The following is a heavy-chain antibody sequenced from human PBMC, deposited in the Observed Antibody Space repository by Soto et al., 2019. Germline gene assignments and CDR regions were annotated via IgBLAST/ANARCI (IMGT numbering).Heavy chain of an antibody. CDR1: GGSISSYY. J-gene: IGHJ6*02. CDR2: VHDSWGP. Sequence: QVPLQESGPGLVKPSETLSLSCTVSGGSISSYYWSWIRQTPGKGLEWIGYVHDSWGPNYNPSLKSRVAISLDTSKSQFSLKLISVTATDTAVYYCARQGFGALNGLVDVWGQGTTVTVSS. D-gene: IGHD3-10*01. V-gene: IGHV4-59*08. CDR3: ARQGFGALNGLVDV.